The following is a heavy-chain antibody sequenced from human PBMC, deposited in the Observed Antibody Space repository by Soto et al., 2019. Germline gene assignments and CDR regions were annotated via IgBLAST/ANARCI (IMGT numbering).Heavy chain of an antibody. Sequence: ASVKVSCKASGGTFSNHAISWVRQAPGQGLEWMGVIIPILGTTKYAQKFRGRVTITADESTSTAYMDLNNLTFEDTAMYYCARQIYDSDTGPNFQYYFDSWGQGTPVTVSS. V-gene: IGHV1-69*13. CDR3: ARQIYDSDTGPNFQYYFDS. J-gene: IGHJ4*02. CDR1: GGTFSNHA. CDR2: IIPILGTT. D-gene: IGHD3-22*01.